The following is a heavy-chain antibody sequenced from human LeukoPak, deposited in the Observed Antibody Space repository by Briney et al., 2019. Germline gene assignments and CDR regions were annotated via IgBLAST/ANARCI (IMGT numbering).Heavy chain of an antibody. CDR2: IYYSGST. CDR1: GGSISSYY. J-gene: IGHJ4*02. CDR3: ARDGGIAVAANLDY. Sequence: SETLSLTCTVSGGSISSYYWSWIRQPPGKGLEWIGYIYYSGSTNYNPSLKSRVTISVDTSKNQFSLKLSSVTAADTAVYYCARDGGIAVAANLDYWGQGTLVTVSS. D-gene: IGHD6-19*01. V-gene: IGHV4-59*01.